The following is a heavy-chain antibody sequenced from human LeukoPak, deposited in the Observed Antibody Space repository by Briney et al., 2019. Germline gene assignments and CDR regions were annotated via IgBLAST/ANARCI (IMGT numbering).Heavy chain of an antibody. CDR2: IYHSGST. D-gene: IGHD5-12*01. V-gene: IGHV4-4*02. J-gene: IGHJ4*02. Sequence: SGTLSLTCAVSGGSISSNHWWTWVRQPPGKGLEWIGEIYHSGSTNQNPSLKSRLTISVDKSKNQFSLKLSSVTAADTAVYYCATGRGYGHLDIWGQGALVTVSS. CDR1: GGSISSNHW. CDR3: ATGRGYGHLDI.